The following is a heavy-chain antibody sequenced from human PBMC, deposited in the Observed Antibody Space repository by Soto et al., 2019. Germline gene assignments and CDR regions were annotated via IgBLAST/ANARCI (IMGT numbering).Heavy chain of an antibody. V-gene: IGHV3-30*18. J-gene: IGHJ4*02. Sequence: ESGGGVVQPGRSLRLSCAASGFTFSSYGMHWVRQAPGKGLEWVAVISYDGSNKYYADSVKGRFTISRDNSKNTLYLQMNSLRAEDTAVYYCAKRWGKWELRDHFDYWGQGTLVTVSS. CDR3: AKRWGKWELRDHFDY. CDR2: ISYDGSNK. CDR1: GFTFSSYG. D-gene: IGHD1-26*01.